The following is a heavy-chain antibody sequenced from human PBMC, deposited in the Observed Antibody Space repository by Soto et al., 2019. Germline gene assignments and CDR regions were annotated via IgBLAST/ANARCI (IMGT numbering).Heavy chain of an antibody. Sequence: GSLRLSCAASGFTFSSYGMHWVRQAPGKGLEWVAVISYGGSNKYYADSVKGRFTISRDNSKNTLYLQMNSLRAEDTAVYYCAKSRGYSYGYHFDYWGQGTLVTVSS. CDR2: ISYGGSNK. CDR1: GFTFSSYG. D-gene: IGHD5-18*01. V-gene: IGHV3-30*18. CDR3: AKSRGYSYGYHFDY. J-gene: IGHJ4*02.